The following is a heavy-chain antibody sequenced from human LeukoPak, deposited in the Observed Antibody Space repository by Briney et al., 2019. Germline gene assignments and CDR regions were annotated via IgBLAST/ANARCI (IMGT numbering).Heavy chain of an antibody. CDR3: ARSYGSGSSARPFDY. CDR2: TYYRSRWYN. J-gene: IGHJ4*02. D-gene: IGHD3-10*01. V-gene: IGHV6-1*01. CDR1: GDSVSSNSAA. Sequence: SQTLSLTCAISGDSVSSNSAAWNWIRQSPSRGLEWLGRTYYRSRWYNDYAVSVKSRITINPDTSKSQFFLQLNSVTPEDTAVYYCARSYGSGSSARPFDYWGQGTLVTVSS.